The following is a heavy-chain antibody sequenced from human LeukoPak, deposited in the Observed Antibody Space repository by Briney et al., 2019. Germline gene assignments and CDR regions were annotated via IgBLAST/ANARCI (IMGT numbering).Heavy chain of an antibody. CDR1: GGSFSGYY. CDR2: INHSGST. V-gene: IGHV4-34*01. CDR3: ARGPITEDGTFHSPNA. Sequence: SETLSLTCAVYGGSFSGYYWSWIRQPPGKGLEWIGEINHSGSTNHNPSLKSRVTISVDTSKNQFSLKLSSVTAADTAVYYCARGPITEDGTFHSPNAWGQGTLVTVSS. D-gene: IGHD1-1*01. J-gene: IGHJ5*02.